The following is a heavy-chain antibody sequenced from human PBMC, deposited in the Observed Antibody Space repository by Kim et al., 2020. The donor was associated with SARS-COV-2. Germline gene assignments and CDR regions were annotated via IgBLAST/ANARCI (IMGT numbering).Heavy chain of an antibody. CDR2: IYYSGST. CDR3: ARDGGSSWSNYYYGMDV. Sequence: SETLSLTCTVSGGSISSYYWSWIRQPPGKGLEWIGYIYYSGSTNYNPSLKSRVTISVDTSKNQFSLKLSSVTAADTAVYYCARDGGSSWSNYYYGMDVWGQGTTVTVSS. D-gene: IGHD6-13*01. V-gene: IGHV4-59*13. CDR1: GGSISSYY. J-gene: IGHJ6*02.